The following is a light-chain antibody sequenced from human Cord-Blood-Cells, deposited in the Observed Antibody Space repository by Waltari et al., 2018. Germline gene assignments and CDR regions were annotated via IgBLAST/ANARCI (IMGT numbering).Light chain of an antibody. Sequence: QSALTQPRSVSGSPGQSVTIPCPGTSSDVGGYNYVSWYQQHPGKAPKLMIYDVSKRPSGVPDRFSGSKSGNTASPTISGLQAEDEADYYCCSYAGSYTYVFGTGTKVTVL. CDR3: CSYAGSYTYV. J-gene: IGLJ1*01. V-gene: IGLV2-11*01. CDR2: DVS. CDR1: SSDVGGYNY.